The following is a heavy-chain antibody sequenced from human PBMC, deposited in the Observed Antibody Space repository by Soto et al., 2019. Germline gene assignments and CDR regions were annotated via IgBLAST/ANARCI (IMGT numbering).Heavy chain of an antibody. Sequence: QLQLQESGPGLVKPSETLSLTCTVSGGSISSSSYYWGWIRQPPGKGLEWIGSIYYSGSTYYNPSLKSRVTISVDTSKNQFSLKLSSVTAADTAVYYCARRISNYYYGSGSYYPFDYWGQGTLVTVSS. CDR3: ARRISNYYYGSGSYYPFDY. CDR2: IYYSGST. D-gene: IGHD3-10*01. J-gene: IGHJ4*02. V-gene: IGHV4-39*01. CDR1: GGSISSSSYY.